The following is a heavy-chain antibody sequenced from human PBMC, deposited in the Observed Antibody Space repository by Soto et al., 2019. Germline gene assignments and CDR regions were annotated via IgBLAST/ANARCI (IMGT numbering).Heavy chain of an antibody. CDR3: ARGITSGYSAYSFDY. CDR2: VNPNSGNT. CDR1: GSTFTNYD. Sequence: QVQLVQSGAEVKKPGASVKVSCKASGSTFTNYDINWVRQATGQGLEWMGWVNPNSGNTGYAQKFQGRVTMTRNTSIRTAYMELSSLRSEDTATYYCARGITSGYSAYSFDYWGQGTLVTVSS. D-gene: IGHD3-22*01. J-gene: IGHJ4*02. V-gene: IGHV1-8*01.